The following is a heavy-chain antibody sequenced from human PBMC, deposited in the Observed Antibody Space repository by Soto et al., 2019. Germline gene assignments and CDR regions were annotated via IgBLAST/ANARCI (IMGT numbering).Heavy chain of an antibody. D-gene: IGHD3-22*01. J-gene: IGHJ4*02. CDR1: GFTFTDYG. CDR2: ISPYNGNT. CDR3: AREYLHYYHTSGCYY. V-gene: IGHV1-18*04. Sequence: GASVKVSCKASGFTFTDYGFTWVRQAPGQGLEWLGRISPYNGNTNYAETVQGRVTMTADTSTTTVYMELRSLRSDDTAVYYCAREYLHYYHTSGCYYWGQGTLVTVSS.